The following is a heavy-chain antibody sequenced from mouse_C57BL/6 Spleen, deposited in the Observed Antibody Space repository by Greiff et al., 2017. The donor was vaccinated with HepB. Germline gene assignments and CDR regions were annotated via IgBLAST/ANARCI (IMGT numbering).Heavy chain of an antibody. D-gene: IGHD2-1*01. Sequence: VQLQQPGAELVRPGSSVKLSCKASGYTFTSYWMEWVKQRLGQGLEWIGNIYPSDSETHYNQKFKDKATLTVAKSTSTAYMQLSSLTTEASAVYYCARGGGKGAWFAYWGQGTLVTVSA. CDR3: ARGGGKGAWFAY. V-gene: IGHV1-61*01. CDR2: IYPSDSET. J-gene: IGHJ3*01. CDR1: GYTFTSYW.